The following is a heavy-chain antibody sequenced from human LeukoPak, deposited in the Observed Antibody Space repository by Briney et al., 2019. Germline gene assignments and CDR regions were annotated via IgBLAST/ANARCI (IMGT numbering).Heavy chain of an antibody. CDR1: GFTFSDYY. V-gene: IGHV3-11*01. CDR3: ARDVRVVVPAAIDNMDV. D-gene: IGHD2-2*02. Sequence: PGGSLTLSCAASGFTFSDYYMSWIRQAAGDGLEWVSYINSSGSNICYADSVKSRFTIAGDNAKNSLYLQMNSLRAEDTAVYYCARDVRVVVPAAIDNMDVWGKGTTVTVSS. CDR2: INSSGSNI. J-gene: IGHJ6*03.